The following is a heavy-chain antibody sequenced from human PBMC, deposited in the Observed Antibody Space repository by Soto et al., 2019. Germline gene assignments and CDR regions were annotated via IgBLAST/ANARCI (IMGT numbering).Heavy chain of an antibody. CDR1: GGSISSYY. J-gene: IGHJ3*02. CDR3: ARVFGAGGDDAFDI. Sequence: SETLSLTCTVSGGSISSYYWSWIRQPPGKGLEWIGYIYYSGSTNYNPSLKSRVTISVDTSKNQFSLKLSSVTAADTAVYYGARVFGAGGDDAFDIWGQGTMVTVSS. CDR2: IYYSGST. D-gene: IGHD3-16*01. V-gene: IGHV4-59*01.